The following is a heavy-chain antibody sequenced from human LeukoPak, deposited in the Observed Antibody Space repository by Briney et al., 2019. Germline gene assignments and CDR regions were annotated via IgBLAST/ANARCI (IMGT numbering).Heavy chain of an antibody. CDR3: ARAGLRLGELSLFTSLDYYYMDV. Sequence: PGGSLRLSCAASGFSFSSYWMHWVRQAPGKGLVWVSRINSDGSSTSYADSVKGRFTISGDNAKNALSLQMNSLRAEDTAVYYCARAGLRLGELSLFTSLDYYYMDVWGKGTTVTVSS. CDR1: GFSFSSYW. D-gene: IGHD3-16*02. V-gene: IGHV3-74*01. J-gene: IGHJ6*03. CDR2: INSDGSST.